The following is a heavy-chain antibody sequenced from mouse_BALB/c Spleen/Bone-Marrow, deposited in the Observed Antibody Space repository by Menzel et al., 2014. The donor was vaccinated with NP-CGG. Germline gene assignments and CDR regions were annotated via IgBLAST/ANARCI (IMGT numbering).Heavy chain of an antibody. V-gene: IGHV1S81*02. CDR2: INPSNGGT. J-gene: IGHJ1*01. CDR1: GYTFXSYY. CDR3: TRDHYYYGSSYWYFDV. D-gene: IGHD1-1*01. Sequence: QVQLQQSGAELVKPGASVKLSCKASGYTFXSYYMYWVKQRPGQGLEWIGGINPSNGGTNFNEKFKSKATLTVDKSSSTAYMQLSSLTSEDSAVYYCTRDHYYYGSSYWYFDVWGAGTTVTVPS.